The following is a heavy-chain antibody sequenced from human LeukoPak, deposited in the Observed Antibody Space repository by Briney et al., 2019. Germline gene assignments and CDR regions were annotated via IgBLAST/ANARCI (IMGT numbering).Heavy chain of an antibody. Sequence: SETLSLTCTVSGGSISSYYWSWIRQPPGKGLEWIGYIYYSGSTNYNPSLKSRVTISVDTSKNQFSPKLSSVTAADTAVYYCARGILGYCSSTSCPEYYFDYWGQGTLVTVSS. D-gene: IGHD2-2*03. CDR3: ARGILGYCSSTSCPEYYFDY. CDR1: GGSISSYY. CDR2: IYYSGST. J-gene: IGHJ4*02. V-gene: IGHV4-59*12.